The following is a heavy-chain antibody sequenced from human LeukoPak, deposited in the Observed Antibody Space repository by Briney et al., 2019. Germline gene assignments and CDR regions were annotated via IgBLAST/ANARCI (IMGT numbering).Heavy chain of an antibody. D-gene: IGHD3-10*01. J-gene: IGHJ3*02. Sequence: SETLSLTCAVSGDSFSSHYWTRIRQSPGTVLEWIGYISHVGRTNDNPSLKSRVTISIDTSKNQFSLKLSSVTAADTAVYYCARGRGRWAFDAFDIWGQGTMVTVSS. CDR2: ISHVGRT. CDR3: ARGRGRWAFDAFDI. CDR1: GDSFSSHY. V-gene: IGHV4-59*11.